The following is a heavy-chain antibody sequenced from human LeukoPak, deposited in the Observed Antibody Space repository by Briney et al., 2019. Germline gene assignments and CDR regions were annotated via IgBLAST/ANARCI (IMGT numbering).Heavy chain of an antibody. V-gene: IGHV1-18*01. D-gene: IGHD3-10*01. J-gene: IGHJ1*01. CDR3: ARVRGVITHFQH. CDR1: GDTFTSYG. Sequence: ASVKVSCKTSGDTFTSYGISWVRQAPGQGLEWMGWISAYNGNTNYAQKLQGRVTMTTDTSTSTAYMELRSLRSDDTAVYYCARVRGVITHFQHWGQGTLVTVSS. CDR2: ISAYNGNT.